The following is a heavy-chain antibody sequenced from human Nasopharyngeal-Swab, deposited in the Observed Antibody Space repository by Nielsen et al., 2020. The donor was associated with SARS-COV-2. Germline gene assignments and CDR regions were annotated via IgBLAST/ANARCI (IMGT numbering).Heavy chain of an antibody. CDR2: ISYDGSNK. CDR1: GFTFSSYA. J-gene: IGHJ6*02. V-gene: IGHV3-30*04. CDR3: ARLVGYGMDV. D-gene: IGHD1-26*01. Sequence: GESLKISCAASGFTFSSYAMHWVRQAPGKGLEWVAVISYDGSNKYYADSVRGRFTISRDKSKSTLSLQMYSLRADDTAVYYCARLVGYGMDVWGQGTTVTVSS.